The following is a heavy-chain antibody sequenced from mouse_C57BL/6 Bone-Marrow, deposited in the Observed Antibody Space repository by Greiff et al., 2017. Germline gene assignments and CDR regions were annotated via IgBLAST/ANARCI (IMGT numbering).Heavy chain of an antibody. CDR2: IHPNSGST. D-gene: IGHD2-5*01. Sequence: VQLQQPGAELVKPGASVKLSCKASGYTFTSYWMHWVKQRPGQGLEWIGMIHPNSGSTNYNEKFKSKATLTVDKSSSTAYMQLSSQTSEDSAVYYCTRKRDYSNTWFAYWGQGTLVTVSA. CDR1: GYTFTSYW. V-gene: IGHV1-64*01. CDR3: TRKRDYSNTWFAY. J-gene: IGHJ3*01.